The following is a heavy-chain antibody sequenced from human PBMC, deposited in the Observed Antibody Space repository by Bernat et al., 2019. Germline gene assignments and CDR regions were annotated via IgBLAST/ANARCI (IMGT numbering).Heavy chain of an antibody. CDR1: GFTFSSYA. V-gene: IGHV3-23*01. D-gene: IGHD6-19*01. CDR3: AREGYSSGWYVSYYFDY. Sequence: EVQLLESGGGLVQPWGSLRLSCAASGFTFSSYAMSWVRQAPGKGLEWVSAISGSGGSTYYADSVKGRFTISRDNSKNTLYLQMNSLRAEDTAVYYCAREGYSSGWYVSYYFDYWGQGTLVTVSS. CDR2: ISGSGGST. J-gene: IGHJ4*02.